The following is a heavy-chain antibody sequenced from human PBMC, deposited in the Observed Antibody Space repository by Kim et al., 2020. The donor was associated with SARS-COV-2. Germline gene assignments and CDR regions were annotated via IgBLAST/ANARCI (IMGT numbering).Heavy chain of an antibody. CDR2: IRSKAYGGTT. D-gene: IGHD6-19*01. V-gene: IGHV3-49*03. CDR3: TRVVRAVAGIARGGKYYFDY. J-gene: IGHJ4*02. CDR1: GFTFGDYA. Sequence: GGSLRLSCTASGFTFGDYAMSWFRQAPGKGLEWVGFIRSKAYGGTTEYAASVKGRFTISRDDSKSIAYLQMNSLKTEDTAVYYCTRVVRAVAGIARGGKYYFDYWGQGTLVTVSS.